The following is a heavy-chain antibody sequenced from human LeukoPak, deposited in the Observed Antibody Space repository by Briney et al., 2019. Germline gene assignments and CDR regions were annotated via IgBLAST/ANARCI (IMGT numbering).Heavy chain of an antibody. CDR3: AVLATSWFDP. J-gene: IGHJ5*02. V-gene: IGHV3-48*04. CDR2: ISSSGSTI. Sequence: GGSLRLSCAASGFTFSSYSMNWVRQAPGKGLEWVSPISSSGSTIYYADSVKGRFTISRNNAKNSLYLQMNSLRAEDTAVYYCAVLATSWFDPWGQGTLVTVSS. D-gene: IGHD1-26*01. CDR1: GFTFSSYS.